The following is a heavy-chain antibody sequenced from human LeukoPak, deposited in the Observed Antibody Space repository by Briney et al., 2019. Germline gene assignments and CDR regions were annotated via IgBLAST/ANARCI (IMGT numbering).Heavy chain of an antibody. J-gene: IGHJ4*02. CDR3: ARVVEGRYGYPYDY. Sequence: ASVKVSCKASGYTFTSYGISWVRQAPGQGLEWMGWISAYNGNTNYAQKLQGRVTMTTDTSTSTAYMEPRSLRSDDTAVYYCARVVEGRYGYPYDYWGQGTLVTVSS. CDR2: ISAYNGNT. D-gene: IGHD5-18*01. CDR1: GYTFTSYG. V-gene: IGHV1-18*01.